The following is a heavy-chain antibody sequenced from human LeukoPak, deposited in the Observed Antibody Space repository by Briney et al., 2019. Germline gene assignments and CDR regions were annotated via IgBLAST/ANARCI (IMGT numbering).Heavy chain of an antibody. CDR1: GGTFSSYA. V-gene: IGHV1-69*01. D-gene: IGHD1-1*01. J-gene: IGHJ4*02. CDR3: ASRDNWNDPFDY. Sequence: SVKVSCKASGGTFSSYAISWLRQAPGQGLEWMGAIIPIFGTANYAQKFQGRVTITADESTSTAYMELSSLRSEDTAVYYCASRDNWNDPFDYWGQGTLVTVSS. CDR2: IIPIFGTA.